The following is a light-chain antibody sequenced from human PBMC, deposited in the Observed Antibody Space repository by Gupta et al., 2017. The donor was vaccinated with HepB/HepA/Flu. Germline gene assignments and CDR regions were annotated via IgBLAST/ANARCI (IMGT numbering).Light chain of an antibody. CDR1: QSISNY. Sequence: DIQMTQSPSSLSASVGDRVTITCRASQSISNYLNWYQQKAEKAPKLLIYAASSLQSGVPSRFSGSGSGTDFTLTISSLQPEDFATYYCQGSYSMPWTFGQGTRVEI. CDR2: AAS. V-gene: IGKV1-39*01. J-gene: IGKJ1*01. CDR3: QGSYSMPWT.